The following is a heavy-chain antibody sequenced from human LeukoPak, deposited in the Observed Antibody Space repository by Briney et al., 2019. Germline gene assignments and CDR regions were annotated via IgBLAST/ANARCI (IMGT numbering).Heavy chain of an antibody. D-gene: IGHD3-10*01. V-gene: IGHV1-18*01. CDR1: GYTFTSYG. CDR2: ISAYNGNT. Sequence: ASVKVSCKASGYTFTSYGISWVRQAPGQGLEWMGWISAYNGNTNYAQKPQGRVTMTTDTSTSTAYMELRSLRSDDTAVYYCARDVYPYYYGSGSYHRGAFDIWGQGTMVTVSS. J-gene: IGHJ3*02. CDR3: ARDVYPYYYGSGSYHRGAFDI.